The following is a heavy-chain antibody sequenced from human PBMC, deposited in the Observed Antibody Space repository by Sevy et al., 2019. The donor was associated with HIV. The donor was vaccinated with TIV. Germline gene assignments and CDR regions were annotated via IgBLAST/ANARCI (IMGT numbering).Heavy chain of an antibody. D-gene: IGHD2-15*01. V-gene: IGHV3-49*03. CDR3: TRSHSRFCSGGSCYRGWFDP. Sequence: GGSLRLSCTASGFTFGDYAMSWFRQAPGKGLEWVGFIRSKAYGGTTEYAAAVKGRFTISRDDSKSIAYLQMNSLKPEDTAVYYCTRSHSRFCSGGSCYRGWFDPWGQGTLVTVSS. CDR2: IRSKAYGGTT. J-gene: IGHJ5*02. CDR1: GFTFGDYA.